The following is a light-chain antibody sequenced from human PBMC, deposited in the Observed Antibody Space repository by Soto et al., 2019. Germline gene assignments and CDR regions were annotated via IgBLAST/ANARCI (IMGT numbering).Light chain of an antibody. CDR2: AAY. J-gene: IGKJ5*01. V-gene: IGKV1-9*01. CDR3: QYLNGAPTIT. CDR1: QDVSDY. Sequence: ASFGDRVTITCRASQDVSDYLAWYQHAPGKAPNLLIYAAYTLQSGVPSRFSGSGSGTEFSLTITSLQPEDFATYYCQYLNGAPTITFGQGTRLEIK.